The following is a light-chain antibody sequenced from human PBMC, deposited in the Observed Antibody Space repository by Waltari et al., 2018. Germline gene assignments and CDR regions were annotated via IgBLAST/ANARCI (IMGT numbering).Light chain of an antibody. J-gene: IGKJ2*01. Sequence: EIVLTQSPGTLSLSPGERATLSCRASQSVSSSYLAWYQQKPGQAPRLLIYCASSRATGIPDRFSGSGSATDFTLTISRLEPEDFAVYYCQQYGSSSYTFGQGTKLEIK. V-gene: IGKV3-20*01. CDR2: CAS. CDR3: QQYGSSSYT. CDR1: QSVSSSY.